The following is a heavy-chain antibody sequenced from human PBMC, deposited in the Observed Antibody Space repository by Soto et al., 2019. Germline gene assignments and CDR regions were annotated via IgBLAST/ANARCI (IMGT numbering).Heavy chain of an antibody. CDR1: GGSISSAGYA. CDR3: ASFRDYYDSSASYSSSDY. J-gene: IGHJ4*02. D-gene: IGHD3-22*01. CDR2: IYNSGTT. V-gene: IGHV4-31*03. Sequence: QVQLRESGPGLVKPSQTLSLTCTVSGGSISSAGYAWSWIRHHPGKGLEWIGHIYNSGTTFYNPSLTSRLTISLDTSKSLFSLKLSSVTAADTAVYYCASFRDYYDSSASYSSSDYWGQGTLVTVSS.